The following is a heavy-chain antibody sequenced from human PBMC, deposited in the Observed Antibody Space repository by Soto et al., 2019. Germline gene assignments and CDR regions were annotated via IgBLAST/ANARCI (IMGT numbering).Heavy chain of an antibody. CDR1: GFTFRSFT. Sequence: PGGSLRLSGAASGFTFRSFTMNWVRQAPGQGLEWVSTISSNSAYIYYTDALRGRFTISRDNAKNSLHLQMTSLRAEYTAVYYCTRDASRDSSARGWFDPWGPGTLVTVSS. CDR2: ISSNSAYI. J-gene: IGHJ5*02. V-gene: IGHV3-21*01. CDR3: TRDASRDSSARGWFDP. D-gene: IGHD6-13*01.